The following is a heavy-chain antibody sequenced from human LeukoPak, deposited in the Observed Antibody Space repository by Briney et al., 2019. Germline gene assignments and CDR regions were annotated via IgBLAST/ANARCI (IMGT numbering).Heavy chain of an antibody. CDR2: IYYSGSN. V-gene: IGHV4-59*01. J-gene: IGHJ4*02. Sequence: PSETLSLTCTVSGGSISSYYWSWIRQPPGKGLEWIGYIYYSGSNNYNPSLKSRVTISVDTSKNQFSLKLSSVPAADTAVYYCARDSGDGYTSPFDYWGQGTLVTVSS. CDR3: ARDSGDGYTSPFDY. D-gene: IGHD5-24*01. CDR1: GGSISSYY.